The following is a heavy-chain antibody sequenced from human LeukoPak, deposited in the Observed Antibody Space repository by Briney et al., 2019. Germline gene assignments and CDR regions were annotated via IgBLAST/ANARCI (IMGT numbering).Heavy chain of an antibody. CDR1: GFTFSDYY. J-gene: IGHJ3*02. V-gene: IGHV3-11*04. CDR2: ISSSGSTI. Sequence: GGSLRLSCAASGFTFSDYYMSWIRQAPGKGLEWVSYISSSGSTIYYADSVKGRFTISRDNAKNSLYLQMNSLRAEDTAVYYCARDLPRGDDAFDIWGQGTMVTVSS. D-gene: IGHD2-21*01. CDR3: ARDLPRGDDAFDI.